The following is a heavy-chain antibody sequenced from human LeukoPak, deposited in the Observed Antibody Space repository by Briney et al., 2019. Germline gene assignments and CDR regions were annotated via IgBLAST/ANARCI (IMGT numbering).Heavy chain of an antibody. CDR3: ARVHRAIAAAGDEGFDY. CDR1: GDSIRSFY. D-gene: IGHD6-13*01. J-gene: IGHJ4*02. Sequence: PSETLSLTCTVSGDSIRSFYWSWIRQPPGEGLEWIAFSYYGGATKYSPSLQSRATISLDTSKSQVSLRLTSVTAADTAVYYCARVHRAIAAAGDEGFDYWGQGILVTVSS. V-gene: IGHV4-59*01. CDR2: SYYGGAT.